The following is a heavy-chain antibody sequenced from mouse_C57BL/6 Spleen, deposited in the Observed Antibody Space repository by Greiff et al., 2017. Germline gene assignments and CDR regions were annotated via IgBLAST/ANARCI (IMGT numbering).Heavy chain of an antibody. V-gene: IGHV1-52*01. D-gene: IGHD3-2*02. Sequence: QVQLQQPGAELVRPGSSVKLSCKASGYTFTSYWMHWVKQRPIQGLEWIGNIDPSDSETHYNQKFKDKATLTVDKSSSTAYMQLSSLTSEDSAVYYCPWTAHATGFDYWGQGTTLTVSS. CDR2: IDPSDSET. CDR3: PWTAHATGFDY. J-gene: IGHJ2*01. CDR1: GYTFTSYW.